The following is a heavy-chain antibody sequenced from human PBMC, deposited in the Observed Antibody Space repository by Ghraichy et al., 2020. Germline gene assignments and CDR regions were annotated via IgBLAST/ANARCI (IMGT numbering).Heavy chain of an antibody. Sequence: RWGGEAPGKGLEWMGWISAYNGNTNYAQKLQGRVTMTTDTSTSTAYMELRSLRSDDTAVYYCARGEPLTTGGFDPWGQGTLLTVSS. J-gene: IGHJ5*02. V-gene: IGHV1-18*01. D-gene: IGHD4-11*01. CDR2: ISAYNGNT. CDR3: ARGEPLTTGGFDP.